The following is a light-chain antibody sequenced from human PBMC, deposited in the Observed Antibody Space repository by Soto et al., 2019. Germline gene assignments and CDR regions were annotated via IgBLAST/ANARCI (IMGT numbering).Light chain of an antibody. V-gene: IGLV2-23*01. CDR1: SSDVGSYNL. CDR3: CSYAGSSYV. Sequence: QSVLTQPASVSGSHGQSITLSCTGTSSDVGSYNLVSWYQQHPGKAPKLMIYEGSKRPSGVSNRFSGSKSGNTASLTISGLQAEDEADYYCCSYAGSSYVFGTGTKVTVL. CDR2: EGS. J-gene: IGLJ1*01.